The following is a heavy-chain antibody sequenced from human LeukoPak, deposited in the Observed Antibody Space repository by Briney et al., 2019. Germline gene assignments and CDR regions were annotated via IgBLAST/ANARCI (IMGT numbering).Heavy chain of an antibody. D-gene: IGHD6-13*01. CDR2: IYYSGST. CDR3: AAAARDTFDY. V-gene: IGHV4-39*01. J-gene: IGHJ4*02. CDR1: GGSISSSSYY. Sequence: SETLSLTCTVSGGSISSSSYYWGWIRQPPGKGLEWIGSIYYSGSTYYNPSLKSRVTISVDTSKNQSSLKLSSVTAADTAVYYCAAAARDTFDYWGQGTLVTVSS.